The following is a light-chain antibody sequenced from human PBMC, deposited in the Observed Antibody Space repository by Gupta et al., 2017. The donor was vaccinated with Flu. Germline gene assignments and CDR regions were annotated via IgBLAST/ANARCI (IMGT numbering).Light chain of an antibody. V-gene: IGLV2-14*01. CDR1: SSDVGGYNY. Sequence: QFALNQPASVSRSPRTTITISSTGTSSDVGGYNYVSWYQQHPGKAPKLMIYEVSNRPSGVSNRFSGSKSGNTASLTISGLQAEDEAEYYCSSYTGSSTLWVFGGGTKLTVL. J-gene: IGLJ3*02. CDR3: SSYTGSSTLWV. CDR2: EVS.